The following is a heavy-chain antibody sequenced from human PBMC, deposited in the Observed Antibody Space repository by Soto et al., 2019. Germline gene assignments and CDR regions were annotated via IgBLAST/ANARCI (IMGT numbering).Heavy chain of an antibody. CDR2: ISNDGNNK. V-gene: IGHV3-30*18. J-gene: IGHJ4*02. Sequence: GGSLRLSCAASGFTFSINDMHWVRQAPGRGLEWVAVISNDGNNKYYADSVKGRFTLSRDNSKNMVYLQMDSLRVEDTAVYFCAKDHQTYNWDYLFDSWGPGTLVTISS. CDR3: AKDHQTYNWDYLFDS. D-gene: IGHD1-7*01. CDR1: GFTFSIND.